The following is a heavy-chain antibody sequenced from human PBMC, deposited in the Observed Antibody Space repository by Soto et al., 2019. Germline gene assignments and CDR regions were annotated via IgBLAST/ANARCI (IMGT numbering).Heavy chain of an antibody. CDR1: GLTFSSYS. CDR2: IKQDGSEK. CDR3: ARDLRAVAGTLSL. V-gene: IGHV3-7*01. D-gene: IGHD6-19*01. Sequence: GGFLRLSCATSGLTFSSYSMSWVRQAPGKGLEWVANIKQDGSEKYYVDSVKGRFTISRDNAKNSLYLQMNSLRAEDTAVYYCARDLRAVAGTLSLWGQGT. J-gene: IGHJ4*02.